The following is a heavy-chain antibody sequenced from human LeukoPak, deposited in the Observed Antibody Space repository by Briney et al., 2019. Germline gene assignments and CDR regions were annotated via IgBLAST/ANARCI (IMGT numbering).Heavy chain of an antibody. CDR2: IYYSGST. CDR1: GGSISSGGYY. J-gene: IGHJ4*02. V-gene: IGHV4-31*03. CDR3: ARAPLYTAMAHYYFDY. Sequence: SETLSLTCTVSGGSISSGGYYWSWIRQHPGKGLEWIGYIYYSGSTYYNPSLKSRVTISVDTSKNQFSLKLGSVTAADTAVYYCARAPLYTAMAHYYFDYWGQGTLVTVSS. D-gene: IGHD5-18*01.